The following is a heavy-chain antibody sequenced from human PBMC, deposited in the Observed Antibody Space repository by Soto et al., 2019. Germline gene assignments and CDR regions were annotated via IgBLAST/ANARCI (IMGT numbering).Heavy chain of an antibody. D-gene: IGHD1-20*01. CDR3: ARSPSAYNGNYDDY. V-gene: IGHV3-30-3*01. CDR2: ISYDGSNK. Sequence: GGSLRLSCAASGFPFSSYAMHLVRQSPGKGLEWVAVISYDGSNKYYADSVKGRFTISRDNSKNTLYLQMNSLRAEDTAVYYCARSPSAYNGNYDDYWCQGLLVPVSS. J-gene: IGHJ4*02. CDR1: GFPFSSYA.